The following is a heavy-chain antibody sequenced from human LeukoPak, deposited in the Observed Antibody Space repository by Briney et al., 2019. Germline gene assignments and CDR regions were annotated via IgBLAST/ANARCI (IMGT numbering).Heavy chain of an antibody. V-gene: IGHV4-59*12. CDR1: GGSISSYY. Sequence: PSETLSLTCAVSGGSISSYYWSWIRQPPGKGLEWIGYIYYSGSTNYNPSLKSRVTMSVDTSKNQFSLKLSSVTAADTAVYYCARDHGMKGSDYWGQGTLVTVSS. J-gene: IGHJ4*02. CDR3: ARDHGMKGSDY. CDR2: IYYSGST. D-gene: IGHD3-10*01.